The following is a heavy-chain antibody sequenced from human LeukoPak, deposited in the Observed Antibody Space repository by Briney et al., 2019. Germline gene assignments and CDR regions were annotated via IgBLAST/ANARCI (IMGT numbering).Heavy chain of an antibody. V-gene: IGHV3-30*04. J-gene: IGHJ4*02. CDR1: GFSFGSHA. CDR3: ARDWSEGSGSYIDY. D-gene: IGHD3-10*01. CDR2: TSYDGTRQ. Sequence: GRSLRPSCVASGFSFGSHAMHWVRQTPGKGLEWLFVTSYDGTRQYYADFVRGRFTISRDNSKNTLYLHMNSLRIDDTAVYYCARDWSEGSGSYIDYWGQGALVTVSS.